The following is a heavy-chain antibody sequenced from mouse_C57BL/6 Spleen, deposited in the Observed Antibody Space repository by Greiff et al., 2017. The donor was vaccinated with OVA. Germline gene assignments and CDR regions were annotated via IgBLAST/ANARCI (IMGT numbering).Heavy chain of an antibody. D-gene: IGHD1-1*01. CDR2: ISGGGGNT. CDR3: ARHQVYYYGSSWAY. CDR1: GFTFSSYT. Sequence: VQLKESGGGLVKPGGSLKFSCAASGFTFSSYTMSWVRQTPEKRLEWVATISGGGGNTYYPDSVKGRFTISRDNAKNTLYLQMSSLRSEDTALYYCARHQVYYYGSSWAYWGQGTLVTVSA. V-gene: IGHV5-9*01. J-gene: IGHJ3*01.